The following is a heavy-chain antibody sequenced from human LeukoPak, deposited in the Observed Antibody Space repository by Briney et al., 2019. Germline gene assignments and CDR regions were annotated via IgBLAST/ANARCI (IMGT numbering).Heavy chain of an antibody. CDR1: GGSISSYY. J-gene: IGHJ5*02. Sequence: SETLSLTCTVSGGSISSYYWSWLRQPAGKGLEWIGRIYTSGSTNYNPSLKSRVTMSVDTSKNQFYLKLSSVTAADTAVYYCARSASYYDTYRFDPWGQGTLVTVSS. D-gene: IGHD3-22*01. V-gene: IGHV4-4*07. CDR3: ARSASYYDTYRFDP. CDR2: IYTSGST.